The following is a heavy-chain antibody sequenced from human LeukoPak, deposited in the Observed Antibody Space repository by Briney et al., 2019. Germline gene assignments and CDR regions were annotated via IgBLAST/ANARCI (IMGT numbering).Heavy chain of an antibody. CDR1: GYTFTNYY. V-gene: IGHV1-46*01. Sequence: ASVKVSCKASGYTFTNYYIHWVRQAPGQGLEWMGIINPAGGSTGYAQKFQGRVTMTRDTSTSTVYMELSSLRSEDTAMYYCARYNGDLTGGFDYWGQGTLVTVSS. D-gene: IGHD4-17*01. CDR3: ARYNGDLTGGFDY. J-gene: IGHJ4*02. CDR2: INPAGGST.